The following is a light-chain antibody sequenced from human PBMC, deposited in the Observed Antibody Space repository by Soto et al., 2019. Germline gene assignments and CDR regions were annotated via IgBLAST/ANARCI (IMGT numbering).Light chain of an antibody. CDR3: CSYAGSSTPYG. CDR1: SGDVGSYYL. J-gene: IGLJ1*01. V-gene: IGLV2-23*02. Sequence: QSALTQPASVSGSPGQSITISCTGTSGDVGSYYLVSWYQQHPGKAPKLMIYEVSKRPSGVSNRFSGSKSGDTASLTLSGHQAEDEADNYRCSYAGSSTPYGFGSGTKLTVL. CDR2: EVS.